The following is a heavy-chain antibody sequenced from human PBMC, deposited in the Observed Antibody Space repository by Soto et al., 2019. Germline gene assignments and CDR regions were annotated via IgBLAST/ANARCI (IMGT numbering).Heavy chain of an antibody. J-gene: IGHJ1*01. CDR1: GFSLSTSGVG. CDR2: IYWDDDK. D-gene: IGHD4-17*01. Sequence: QITLKESGPTLVKPTQTLTLTCTFSGFSLSTSGVGVNWIRQPPGKALEWLALIYWDDDKRYSPSLKGRLTNSKDTSKNQVVLTMTNMDPADTARYYCAHSPPPSVTTSAEYFQHWGQGTLVTVSS. V-gene: IGHV2-5*02. CDR3: AHSPPPSVTTSAEYFQH.